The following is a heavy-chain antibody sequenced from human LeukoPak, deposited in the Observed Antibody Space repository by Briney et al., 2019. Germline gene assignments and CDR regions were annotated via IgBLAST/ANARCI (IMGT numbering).Heavy chain of an antibody. Sequence: PSETLSLTCTVSGGSISSYYWSWIRQPAGKGLEWIGRIYTSGSTNYNPSLKSRVTISVDTSKNQFSLKLSSVTAADTAVYYCARGGHYYDSSGYGFDYWGQGTLVTVSS. D-gene: IGHD3-22*01. CDR1: GGSISSYY. CDR2: IYTSGST. V-gene: IGHV4-4*07. J-gene: IGHJ4*02. CDR3: ARGGHYYDSSGYGFDY.